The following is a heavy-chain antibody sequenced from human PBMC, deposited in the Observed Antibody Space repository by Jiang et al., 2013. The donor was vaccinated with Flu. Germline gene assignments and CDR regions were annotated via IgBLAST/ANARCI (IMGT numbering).Heavy chain of an antibody. V-gene: IGHV3-64*01. CDR1: GFTFSSYA. J-gene: IGHJ4*01. CDR2: ISSNGGST. D-gene: IGHD2-15*01. Sequence: VQLLESGGGLVQPGGSLRLSCAASGFTFSSYAMHWVRQAPGKGLEYVSAISSNGGSTYYANSVKGRFTISRDNSKNTLYLQMGSLRAEDMAVYYCARPSQYCSGGSCWYYFDY. CDR3: ARPSQYCSGGSCWYYFDY.